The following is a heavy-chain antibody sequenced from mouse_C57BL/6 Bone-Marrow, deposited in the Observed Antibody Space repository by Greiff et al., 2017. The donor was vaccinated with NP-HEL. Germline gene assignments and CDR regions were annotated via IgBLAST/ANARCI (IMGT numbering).Heavy chain of an antibody. D-gene: IGHD2-2*01. Sequence: DVKLQESGAELVKPGASVKLSCTASGFNIKDYYMHWVKQRTEQGLEWIGRIDPEDGETKYAPKFQGKATITADTSSNTAYLQLSSLTSEDTAVYYCARGGHLLWLRRRDWYFDVWGTGTTVTVSS. CDR1: GFNIKDYY. CDR2: IDPEDGET. V-gene: IGHV14-2*01. CDR3: ARGGHLLWLRRRDWYFDV. J-gene: IGHJ1*03.